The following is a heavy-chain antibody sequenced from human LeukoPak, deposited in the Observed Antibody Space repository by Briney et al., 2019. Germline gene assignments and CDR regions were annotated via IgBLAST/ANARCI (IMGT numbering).Heavy chain of an antibody. J-gene: IGHJ4*02. CDR1: GYSFTSYW. CDR2: IYPGDSDT. Sequence: GESLKISCKGAGYSFTSYWIGWVRQRPRKGLEWRGIIYPGDSDTRYSPSLQGQVTISADKSISTAYLQWSSLKASDTAMYYCARPPLADYGAYGYWGQGTLVTVSS. CDR3: ARPPLADYGAYGY. V-gene: IGHV5-51*01. D-gene: IGHD4-17*01.